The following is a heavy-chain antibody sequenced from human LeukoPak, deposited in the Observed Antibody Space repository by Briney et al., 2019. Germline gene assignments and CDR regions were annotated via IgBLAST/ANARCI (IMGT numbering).Heavy chain of an antibody. V-gene: IGHV4-34*01. Sequence: SETLSLTCAVYGGAFTNYYWSWIRQPPGKGLEWIGEINHSGSGNYNPSLKPRLMMSVDTSKSQISLRLTSVTAADTAVYYCATLLHSSSWYVSLDYWGQGTLVTVSS. J-gene: IGHJ4*02. CDR2: INHSGSG. CDR3: ATLLHSSSWYVSLDY. CDR1: GGAFTNYY. D-gene: IGHD6-13*01.